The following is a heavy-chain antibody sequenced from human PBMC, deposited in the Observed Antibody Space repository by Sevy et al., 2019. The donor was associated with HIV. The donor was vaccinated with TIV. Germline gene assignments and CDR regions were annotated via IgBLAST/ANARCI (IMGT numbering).Heavy chain of an antibody. CDR1: GFTFSSYG. V-gene: IGHV3-30*02. Sequence: GGSLRLSCVASGFTFSSYGMHWVRQAPGKGLEWVAFIRYDGSNKYYADSVKGRFTISRDNSKNTLYLQMNSLRAEDTAVYYCAKDVGYDFWSGYHPHPCIDYWGQGTLVTVSS. CDR2: IRYDGSNK. CDR3: AKDVGYDFWSGYHPHPCIDY. D-gene: IGHD3-3*01. J-gene: IGHJ4*02.